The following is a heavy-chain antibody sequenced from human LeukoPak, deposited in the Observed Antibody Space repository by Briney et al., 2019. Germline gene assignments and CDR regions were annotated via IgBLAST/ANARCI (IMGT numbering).Heavy chain of an antibody. CDR1: GFSFSTYW. CDR3: ARDSGSFFVDF. Sequence: GGSLRLSCAASGFSFSTYWMTWVRQAPGKGLEWVANIKPDGSQKYCVDSVKGRFTFSRDNAKNSLYLQMNSLRAEDTAVYYCARDSGSFFVDFWGQGTLVTVSS. V-gene: IGHV3-7*01. CDR2: IKPDGSQK. J-gene: IGHJ4*02. D-gene: IGHD1-26*01.